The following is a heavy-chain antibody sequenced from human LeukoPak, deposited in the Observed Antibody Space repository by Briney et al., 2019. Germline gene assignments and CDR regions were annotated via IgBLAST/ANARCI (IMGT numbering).Heavy chain of an antibody. D-gene: IGHD2-2*02. CDR1: GYSFTSYW. V-gene: IGHV5-51*01. CDR3: AIGNEECSSTSCYMVY. Sequence: GESLKISCKGSGYSFTSYWIGWVRQMPGKGLEWMGIIYPGDSDTRYSPSFQGQVTISADKSISTAYLQWSSLKASDTAMYYCAIGNEECSSTSCYMVYWGQGTLVTVSS. CDR2: IYPGDSDT. J-gene: IGHJ4*02.